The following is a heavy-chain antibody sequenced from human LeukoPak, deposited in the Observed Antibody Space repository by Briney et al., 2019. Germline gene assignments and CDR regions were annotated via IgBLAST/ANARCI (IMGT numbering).Heavy chain of an antibody. D-gene: IGHD6-6*01. V-gene: IGHV4-34*01. CDR2: INHSGST. CDR1: GGSFSGYY. CDR3: AKAWALFQQLAGSGFDY. Sequence: PSETLSLTCAVYGGSFSGYYWSWIRQPPGKGLEWIGEINHSGSTNYNPSLKSRVTISVDTSKNQFSLKLSSVTAEDTAVYYCAKAWALFQQLAGSGFDYWGQGTLVTVSS. J-gene: IGHJ4*02.